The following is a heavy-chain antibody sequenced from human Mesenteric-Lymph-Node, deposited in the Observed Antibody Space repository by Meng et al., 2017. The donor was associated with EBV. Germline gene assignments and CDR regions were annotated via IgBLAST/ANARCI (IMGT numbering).Heavy chain of an antibody. D-gene: IGHD3-10*01. CDR2: ICHSGST. CDR3: ARFDISTMGRGDY. J-gene: IGHJ4*02. CDR1: GGSITSSVW. V-gene: IGHV4-4*02. Sequence: VRMQCVGTSLLTPSGTLSVTGVVSGGSITSSVWRSGVSQLQGKGLERIAEICHSGSTNYNPSLKSRVTISVDKAKNQVSLIMNSVTAADTATYFCARFDISTMGRGDYWGQGTLVTVSS.